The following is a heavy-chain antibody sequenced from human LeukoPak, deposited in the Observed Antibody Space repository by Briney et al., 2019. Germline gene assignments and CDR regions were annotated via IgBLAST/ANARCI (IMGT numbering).Heavy chain of an antibody. D-gene: IGHD5-24*01. CDR2: IYSGGST. J-gene: IGHJ3*02. CDR3: AGSRDGYNTYAFDI. V-gene: IGHV3-66*02. Sequence: GGSLRLSCAASGFTVSSNYMSWVRQAPGKGLEWVSVIYSGGSTYYADSVKGRFTISRGNSKNTLYLQMNSLRAEDTAVYYCAGSRDGYNTYAFDIWGQGTMVTVSS. CDR1: GFTVSSNY.